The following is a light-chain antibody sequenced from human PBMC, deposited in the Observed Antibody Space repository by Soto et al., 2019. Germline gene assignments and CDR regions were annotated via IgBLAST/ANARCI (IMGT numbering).Light chain of an antibody. CDR2: EVT. J-gene: IGLJ7*01. CDR3: SSYTSSSIS. CDR1: SSDVGGYNY. Sequence: QSALTQPASVSGSPGQSITISCTGTSSDVGGYNYVSWYQQHPGKAPKLIIYEVTDRPSGVSNRFSGSKSGNTASLTISGLQAEDEADYYCSSYTSSSISFGGGTQLTVL. V-gene: IGLV2-14*01.